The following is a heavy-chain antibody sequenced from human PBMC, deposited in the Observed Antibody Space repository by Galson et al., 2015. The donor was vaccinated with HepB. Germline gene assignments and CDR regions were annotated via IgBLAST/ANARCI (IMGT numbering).Heavy chain of an antibody. V-gene: IGHV3-15*01. J-gene: IGHJ4*02. CDR3: KLRAAAAQFDY. D-gene: IGHD6-13*01. Sequence: SLRLSCAASGFTFSNAWMSWVRQAPGKGLEWVGRIKSKTDGGTTDYAAPVKGRFTISRDDSKNTLYLQMNSLKTEDTAVYYCKLRAAAAQFDYWGQGTLVTVSS. CDR2: IKSKTDGGTT. CDR1: GFTFSNAW.